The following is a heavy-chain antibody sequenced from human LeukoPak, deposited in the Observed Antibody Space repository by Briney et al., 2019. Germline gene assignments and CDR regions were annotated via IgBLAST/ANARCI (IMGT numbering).Heavy chain of an antibody. D-gene: IGHD3-10*01. CDR2: ISVYKGNT. CDR1: VYTFTSYT. Sequence: AAVHVSCKASVYTFTSYTINWVRQAPGQGVEGMGRISVYKGNTKYGEKLQGRSTMTTDTSTSTGYMELRSLRADDTAVYYCARDRMVVGVPFDYWGQGNLVTVSS. J-gene: IGHJ4*02. CDR3: ARDRMVVGVPFDY. V-gene: IGHV1-18*01.